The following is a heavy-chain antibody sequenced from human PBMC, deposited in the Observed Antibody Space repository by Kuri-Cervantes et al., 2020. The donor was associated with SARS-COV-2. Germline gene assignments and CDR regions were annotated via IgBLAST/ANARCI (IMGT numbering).Heavy chain of an antibody. CDR1: GXSXISXA. V-gene: IGHV3-23*01. D-gene: IGHD6-19*01. Sequence: GGSLRLSCAXAGXSXISXAMXWVRKAPGKXXEWXXXISGXGGXXXYADSVXXRFTXSRDNSKXXLYLQMNSLRAEDTXVYYCXKDRVXVACXXAPFDYWGQGTLVTVSS. CDR2: ISGXGGXX. J-gene: IGHJ4*02. CDR3: XKDRVXVACXXAPFDY.